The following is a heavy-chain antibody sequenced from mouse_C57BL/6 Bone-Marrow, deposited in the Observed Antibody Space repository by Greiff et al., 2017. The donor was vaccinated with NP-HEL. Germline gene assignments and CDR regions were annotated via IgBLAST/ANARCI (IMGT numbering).Heavy chain of an antibody. Sequence: EVKLMESGEGLVKPGGSLKLSCAASGFTFSSYAMSWVRQTPEKRLEWVAYISSGGDYIYYADTVKGRFTISRDNARNTLYLQMSSLKSEDTAMYYCTREGATVVAGYFEVWGTGTTVTVSS. D-gene: IGHD1-1*01. CDR3: TREGATVVAGYFEV. V-gene: IGHV5-9-1*02. J-gene: IGHJ1*03. CDR1: GFTFSSYA. CDR2: ISSGGDYI.